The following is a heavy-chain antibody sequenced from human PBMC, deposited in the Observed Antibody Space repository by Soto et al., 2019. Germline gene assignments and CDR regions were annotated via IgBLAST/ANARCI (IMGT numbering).Heavy chain of an antibody. CDR3: ARGRYYDFWSGYLLGWFDP. CDR1: GDSISRGYH. J-gene: IGHJ5*02. Sequence: SETLSLTCAVSGDSISRGYHWAWIRQPPGKGLEWVATIYHTGTTYYNPSLTSRVTISVDTSKNQFSLKLSSVTAADTAVYYCARGRYYDFWSGYLLGWFDPWGQGTLVTVSS. D-gene: IGHD3-3*01. CDR2: IYHTGTT. V-gene: IGHV4-38-2*01.